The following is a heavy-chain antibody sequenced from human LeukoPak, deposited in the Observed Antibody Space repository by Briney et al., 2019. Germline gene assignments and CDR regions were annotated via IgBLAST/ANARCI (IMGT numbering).Heavy chain of an antibody. D-gene: IGHD2-21*02. CDR2: IYYSGST. J-gene: IGHJ6*02. Sequence: SQTLSLTCTVSGGSISSGGYYWSWIRQHPGKGLEWIGYIYYSGSTYYNPSLKSRVTISVDTSKNQFSLKLSSVTAADTAVYYCARDRKPKRSCGGGDCYPYYYYGMDVWGQGTTVTVSS. CDR3: ARDRKPKRSCGGGDCYPYYYYGMDV. CDR1: GGSISSGGYY. V-gene: IGHV4-31*03.